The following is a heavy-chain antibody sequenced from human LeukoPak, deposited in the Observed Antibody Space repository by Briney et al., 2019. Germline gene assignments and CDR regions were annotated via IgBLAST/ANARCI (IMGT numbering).Heavy chain of an antibody. CDR1: GFTFSNYG. CDR2: SRSDAKGE. D-gene: IGHD3-3*01. J-gene: IGHJ4*02. Sequence: PGGSLRLSCAASGFTFSNYGMHWVRQAQGKGLEWVAFSRSDAKGEYYADSVKGRFTISRDNSKNTLYLQMNSLRPDDTALYYCARDFWSGYHAGYWGRGALVTVSS. CDR3: ARDFWSGYHAGY. V-gene: IGHV3-30*02.